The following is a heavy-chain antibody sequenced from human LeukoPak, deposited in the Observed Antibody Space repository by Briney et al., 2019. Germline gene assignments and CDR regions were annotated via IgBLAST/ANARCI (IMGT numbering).Heavy chain of an antibody. D-gene: IGHD7-27*01. CDR2: IPSSVSDM. CDR3: TRTSGPVGAFDI. V-gene: IGHV3-21*01. J-gene: IGHJ3*02. CDR1: GFTFSTFT. Sequence: GGSLRLSCAASGFTFSTFTLNWVRQAPGKGLEWVSSIPSSVSDMSYADSVKGRFTFSRDNAKNSLYLQMNSLRAEDTAVYYCTRTSGPVGAFDIWGRGAMVTVSS.